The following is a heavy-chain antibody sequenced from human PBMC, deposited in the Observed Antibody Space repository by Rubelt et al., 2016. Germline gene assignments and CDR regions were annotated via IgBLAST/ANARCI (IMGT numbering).Heavy chain of an antibody. Sequence: QITLKESGPTLVKPTQTLTLTCTFSGFSLSTSGVGVGWIRQPPGKALEWLALIYWDDDKRYSPSLKSRLTVSKDTSKNQVVLTLTTMDPVDTATYYCAHRTDGYNYFDYWGQGILVTISS. CDR2: IYWDDDK. CDR3: AHRTDGYNYFDY. CDR1: GFSLSTSGVG. D-gene: IGHD5-24*01. J-gene: IGHJ4*02. V-gene: IGHV2-5*02.